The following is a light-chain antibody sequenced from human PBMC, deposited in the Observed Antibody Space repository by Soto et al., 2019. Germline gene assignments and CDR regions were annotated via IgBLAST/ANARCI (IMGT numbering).Light chain of an antibody. Sequence: QSVLTQPPSVSGAPGQRVTISCTGSSSNIGAGYGVNWYQQLPVTAPKLLIYGNTNRPSGVPDRISGSKSGTSASLAITGLQAEDEADYYCESYDSTLSGSRFVGGTKLTAL. CDR1: SSNIGAGYG. V-gene: IGLV1-40*01. CDR2: GNT. CDR3: ESYDSTLSGSR. J-gene: IGLJ3*02.